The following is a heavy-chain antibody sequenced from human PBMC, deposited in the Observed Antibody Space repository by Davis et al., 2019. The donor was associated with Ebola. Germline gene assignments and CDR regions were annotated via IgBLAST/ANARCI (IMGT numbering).Heavy chain of an antibody. D-gene: IGHD3-16*01. CDR2: INPNSGNT. CDR3: ARGPFTFLSGYGMDV. Sequence: ASVKVSCKASGYTFTSYDINWVRQATGQGLEWMGWINPNSGNTGYAQKFQGRVTMTRNTSISTAYMELSSLRSEDTAVYYCARGPFTFLSGYGMDVWGQGTTVTVSS. V-gene: IGHV1-8*01. J-gene: IGHJ6*02. CDR1: GYTFTSYD.